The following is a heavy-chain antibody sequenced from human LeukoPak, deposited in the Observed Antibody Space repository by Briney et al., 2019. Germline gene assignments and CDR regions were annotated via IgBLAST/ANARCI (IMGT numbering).Heavy chain of an antibody. CDR2: ISDSGGST. D-gene: IGHD2-2*01. J-gene: IGHJ4*02. CDR3: AKDTGYCSSTTCHADRFDY. Sequence: GGSLRLSCAASGFTFSSYAMSWVRQAPGKGLEWVSAISDSGGSTYYADSVRGRFTISRGNSKNTLYLQVYSLRAEDTAVYYCAKDTGYCSSTTCHADRFDYWGQGTLVTVSS. V-gene: IGHV3-23*01. CDR1: GFTFSSYA.